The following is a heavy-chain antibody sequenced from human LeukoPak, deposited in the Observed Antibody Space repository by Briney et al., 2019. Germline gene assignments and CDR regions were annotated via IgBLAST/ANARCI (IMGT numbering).Heavy chain of an antibody. CDR1: GFTFSSYS. Sequence: GGSLRLSCAASGFTFSSYSMNWVRQAPGKGLEWVSSISSSSSYIYYADSVKGRFTISRDNAKNSLYLQMNSLRAEDTAVYYCARDLLRYFDPPGNYWGQGTLVTVSS. CDR2: ISSSSSYI. V-gene: IGHV3-21*04. D-gene: IGHD3-9*01. CDR3: ARDLLRYFDPPGNY. J-gene: IGHJ4*02.